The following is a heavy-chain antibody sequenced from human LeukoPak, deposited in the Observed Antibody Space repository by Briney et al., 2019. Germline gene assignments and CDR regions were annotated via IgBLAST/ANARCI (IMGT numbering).Heavy chain of an antibody. Sequence: GGSLRLSCAASGFTFSSYSMNWVRQAPGKGLEWVSSISSSSSYIYYADSVKGRFTISRDNAKNSLYLQMNSLIAEDTAVYYCASLVVTNRFDYWGQGTLVTVSS. J-gene: IGHJ4*02. CDR2: ISSSSSYI. CDR1: GFTFSSYS. V-gene: IGHV3-21*01. D-gene: IGHD4-23*01. CDR3: ASLVVTNRFDY.